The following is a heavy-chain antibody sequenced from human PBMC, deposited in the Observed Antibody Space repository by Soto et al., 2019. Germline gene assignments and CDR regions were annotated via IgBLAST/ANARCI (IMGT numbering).Heavy chain of an antibody. Sequence: GASVKVSCKASGYTFTSYAMHWVCQAPGQRLEWMGWINAGNGNTKYSQKFQGRVTITRDTSASTAYMELSSLRSEDTAVYYCARTSIMITFGGVIVFDYWGQGTLVTVSS. CDR2: INAGNGNT. J-gene: IGHJ4*02. CDR3: ARTSIMITFGGVIVFDY. CDR1: GYTFTSYA. V-gene: IGHV1-3*01. D-gene: IGHD3-16*02.